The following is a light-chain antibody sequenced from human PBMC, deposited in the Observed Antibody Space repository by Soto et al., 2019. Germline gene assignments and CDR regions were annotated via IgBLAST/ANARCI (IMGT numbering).Light chain of an antibody. V-gene: IGKV1-5*01. Sequence: DIQMTQSPSTLSASVGDRVTITCRASQSISSWLAWYQQKPGKAPKLQIYDASSLESGVPSRFSGSGSGTEFTLTISSLQHDDFATYYCQQYNSYSPLTFGQGTKLEIK. CDR3: QQYNSYSPLT. CDR2: DAS. J-gene: IGKJ2*01. CDR1: QSISSW.